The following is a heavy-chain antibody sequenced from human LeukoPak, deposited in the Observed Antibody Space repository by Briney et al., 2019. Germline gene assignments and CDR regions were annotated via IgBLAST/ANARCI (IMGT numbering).Heavy chain of an antibody. V-gene: IGHV3-7*03. CDR1: GISFSTIY. CDR3: ARDPYRFAFDI. CDR2: INVDGTAE. Sequence: GSLRLSCAASGISFSTIYMSWVRQTPGQGLEWVANINVDGTAEYYVDSVKGRFTISRDNAKNSLYLRMNSLRAEDTAVYYCARDPYRFAFDIWGQGTVVLVSS. J-gene: IGHJ3*02. D-gene: IGHD1-26*01.